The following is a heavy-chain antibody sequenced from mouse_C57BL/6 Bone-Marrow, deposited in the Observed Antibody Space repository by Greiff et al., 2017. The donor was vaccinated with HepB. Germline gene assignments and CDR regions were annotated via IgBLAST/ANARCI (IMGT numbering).Heavy chain of an antibody. J-gene: IGHJ3*01. V-gene: IGHV5-6*01. CDR2: ISSGGSYT. D-gene: IGHD4-1*01. CDR3: ARENWSWFAY. CDR1: GFTFSSYG. Sequence: EVQGVESGGDLVKPGGSLKLSCAASGFTFSSYGMSWVRQTPDKRLEWVATISSGGSYTYYPDSVKGRFTISRDNAKNTLYLQMSSLKSEDTAMYYCARENWSWFAYWGQGTLVTVAA.